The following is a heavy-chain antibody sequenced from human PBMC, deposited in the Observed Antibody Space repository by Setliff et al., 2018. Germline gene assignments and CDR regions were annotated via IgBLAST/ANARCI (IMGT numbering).Heavy chain of an antibody. CDR1: GYSFTDYW. CDR2: IYPGNADT. CDR3: ARRGERFFNWFDP. Sequence: PGESLKISCKGSGYSFTDYWIAWVRQTPGKGLEWMGTIYPGNADTRYSPSFQGQVTISTXXSIXTAXXXWXXLKASDTAVYYCARRGERFFNWFDPWGQGTLVTVSS. D-gene: IGHD2-21*01. V-gene: IGHV5-51*01. J-gene: IGHJ5*02.